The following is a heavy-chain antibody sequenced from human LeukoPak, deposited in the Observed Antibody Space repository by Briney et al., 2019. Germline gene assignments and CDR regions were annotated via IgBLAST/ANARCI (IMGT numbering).Heavy chain of an antibody. V-gene: IGHV3-15*01. CDR3: TTGIQLWFDADY. CDR1: GFTFSNAW. CDR2: IKSKTDGGTT. J-gene: IGHJ4*02. Sequence: GGSLRLSCAASGFTFSNAWMSWVRQAPGKGLEWVGRIKSKTDGGTTDYAAPVKGRFTISRDDSKNTLYLQMNSLKTEDTAVCYCTTGIQLWFDADYWGQGTLVTVSS. D-gene: IGHD5-18*01.